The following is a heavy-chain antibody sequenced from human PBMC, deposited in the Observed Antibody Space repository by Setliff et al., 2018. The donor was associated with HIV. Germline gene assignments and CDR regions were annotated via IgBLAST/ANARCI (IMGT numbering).Heavy chain of an antibody. CDR3: VGEGGYSSGWYRTYYFDY. V-gene: IGHV4-4*09. J-gene: IGHJ4*02. Sequence: SETLSLPCTVSGGSISSYYWSWIRQPPGRGLEWIGYIYTSGSTNYNPSLKSRVTISVDTSKNQFSPKLSSVTAADTAVYYCVGEGGYSSGWYRTYYFDYWGQGTLVTVSS. D-gene: IGHD6-19*01. CDR2: IYTSGST. CDR1: GGSISSYY.